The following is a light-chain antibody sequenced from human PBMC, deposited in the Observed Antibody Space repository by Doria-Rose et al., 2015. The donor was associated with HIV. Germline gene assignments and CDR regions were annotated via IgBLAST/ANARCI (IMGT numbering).Light chain of an antibody. CDR2: AAS. J-gene: IGKJ2*01. V-gene: IGKV1-NL1*01. CDR1: QGIRNS. Sequence: DIQVTQSPSSLSASVGDRVTITCRASQGIRNSLAWYQQKPGKAPKLLVYAASTLESGVPSRFSGSGSGTDYTLTISSLQPEDFATYYCQQYYSTPQTFGQGTELEIK. CDR3: QQYYSTPQT.